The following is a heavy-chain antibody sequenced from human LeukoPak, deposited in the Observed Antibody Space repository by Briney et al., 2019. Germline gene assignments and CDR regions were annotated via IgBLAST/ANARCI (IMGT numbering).Heavy chain of an antibody. V-gene: IGHV3-33*01. J-gene: IGHJ4*02. CDR2: IWYDGSNK. CDR3: ARVGSSSSLGFDY. CDR1: GFTFRSYG. Sequence: PGGSLRLSCAASGFTFRSYGMHWVRQAPGKGLEWVAVIWYDGSNKYCADSVKGRFTISRDNSKNTLYLEMSSLRAEDTAVYYCARVGSSSSLGFDYWGQGTLVTASS. D-gene: IGHD6-6*01.